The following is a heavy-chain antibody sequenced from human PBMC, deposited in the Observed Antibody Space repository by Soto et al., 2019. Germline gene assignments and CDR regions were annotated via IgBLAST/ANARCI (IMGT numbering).Heavy chain of an antibody. J-gene: IGHJ1*01. CDR1: GFTFTDYS. D-gene: IGHD3-3*01. CDR3: ARGASDLLEPDQYCQH. V-gene: IGHV3-21*01. Sequence: GGSLRLSCAASGFTFTDYSVNWVRQAPGKGLEWVSSISSTGRYIHYADSVKGRFTISRDNAKNSLYLQMDSLRAEDTAIYYCARGASDLLEPDQYCQHWGPGT. CDR2: ISSTGRYI.